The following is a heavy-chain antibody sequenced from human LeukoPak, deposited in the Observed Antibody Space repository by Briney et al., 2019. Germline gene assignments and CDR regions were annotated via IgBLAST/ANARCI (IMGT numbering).Heavy chain of an antibody. CDR1: GFTFSSYA. J-gene: IGHJ3*02. V-gene: IGHV3-23*01. CDR3: AKDWSGYDAFDI. CDR2: ISGSDGST. D-gene: IGHD3-3*01. Sequence: QTGGSLRLSCAASGFTFSSYAMSWVRQAPGKGLEWVSAISGSDGSTYYADSVKGRFTISRDNSKNTLYLQMNSLRAEDTAVYYCAKDWSGYDAFDIWGQGTMVTVSS.